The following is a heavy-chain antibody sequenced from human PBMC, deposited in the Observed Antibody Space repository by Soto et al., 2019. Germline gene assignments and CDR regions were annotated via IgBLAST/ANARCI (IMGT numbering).Heavy chain of an antibody. Sequence: GGSLRLSCAASGFTFSSYGMNWVRQAPGKGLEWVSAISASGGSTHYVDSVKGRFTISRDNSKNTLYLQMNSLRVEDTAVYYCAKGAAAWSSSSLGHWGQGTLVTVSS. CDR1: GFTFSSYG. D-gene: IGHD6-6*01. CDR2: ISASGGST. J-gene: IGHJ4*02. CDR3: AKGAAAWSSSSLGH. V-gene: IGHV3-23*01.